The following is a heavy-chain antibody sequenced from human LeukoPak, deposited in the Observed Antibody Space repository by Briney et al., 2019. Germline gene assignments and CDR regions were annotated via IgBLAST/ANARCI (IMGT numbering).Heavy chain of an antibody. D-gene: IGHD2-2*01. CDR2: ISGSGGST. Sequence: PGGSLRLSCAASGFTFSSYAMSWVRHAQGEGLGWVSAISGSGGSTYYADSVKGRFTISRDNAKNTLYLQMNSLRAEDTAVYYCAKGGSIVVPAGWGQGTLVTVSS. CDR3: AKGGSIVVPAG. CDR1: GFTFSSYA. V-gene: IGHV3-23*01. J-gene: IGHJ4*02.